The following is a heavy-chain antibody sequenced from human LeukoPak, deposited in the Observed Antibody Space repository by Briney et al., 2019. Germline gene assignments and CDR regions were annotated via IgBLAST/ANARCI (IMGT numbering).Heavy chain of an antibody. Sequence: PSETLSLTCTVSGGSISSYYWSWIRQPPGKGLEWIGYIYYSGSTNYNPSLKSRVTISVDTSKNRFSLKLSSVTAADTAVYYCARLATGTTFRFDPWGQGTLVTVSS. CDR1: GGSISSYY. CDR2: IYYSGST. D-gene: IGHD1-1*01. J-gene: IGHJ5*02. V-gene: IGHV4-59*01. CDR3: ARLATGTTFRFDP.